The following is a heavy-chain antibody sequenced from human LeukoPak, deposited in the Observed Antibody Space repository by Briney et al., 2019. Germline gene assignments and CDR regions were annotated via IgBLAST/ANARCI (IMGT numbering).Heavy chain of an antibody. J-gene: IGHJ4*02. CDR2: IKQDGSEK. CDR1: GFTFSSYA. V-gene: IGHV3-7*01. D-gene: IGHD3-3*01. Sequence: GGSLRLSCAASGFTFSSYAMSWVRQAPGKGLEWVANIKQDGSEKYYVDSVKGRFTISRDNAKNSLYLQMNSLRAEDTAVYYCARVMELRFLEWSLGGFDYWGQGTLVTVSS. CDR3: ARVMELRFLEWSLGGFDY.